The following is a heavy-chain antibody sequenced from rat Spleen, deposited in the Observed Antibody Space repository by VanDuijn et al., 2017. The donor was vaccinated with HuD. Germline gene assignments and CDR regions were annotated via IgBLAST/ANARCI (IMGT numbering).Heavy chain of an antibody. CDR3: ARTRYVYYGLGDFDY. CDR2: ISTSGSRT. V-gene: IGHV5-25*01. CDR1: GFTFSNYY. Sequence: EVQLVESGGGLVQPGRSLKLSCAASGFTFSNYYMAWVRQAPKKGLEWVATISTSGSRTYYPDSVKGRFTISRDNAKSSLYLQMNSLKSEDTATYYCARTRYVYYGLGDFDYWGQGVMVTVSS. J-gene: IGHJ2*01. D-gene: IGHD1-6*01.